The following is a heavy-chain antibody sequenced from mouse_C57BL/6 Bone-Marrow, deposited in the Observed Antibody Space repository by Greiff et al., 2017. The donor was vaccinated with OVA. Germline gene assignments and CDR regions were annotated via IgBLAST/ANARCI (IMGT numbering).Heavy chain of an antibody. J-gene: IGHJ2*01. CDR3: ARRRTTVVPFDY. CDR2: INPNNGGT. D-gene: IGHD1-1*01. CDR1: GYTFTDYN. Sequence: EVQLQQSGPELVKPGASVKMSCKASGYTFTDYNMHWVKQSHGKSLEWIGYINPNNGGTSYNQKFKGKATLTVNKSSSTAYMELRSLTSEDSAVYYCARRRTTVVPFDYWGQGTTLTVSS. V-gene: IGHV1-22*01.